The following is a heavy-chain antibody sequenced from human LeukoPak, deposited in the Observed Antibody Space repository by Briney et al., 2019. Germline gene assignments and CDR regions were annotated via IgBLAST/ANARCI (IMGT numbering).Heavy chain of an antibody. Sequence: SVKVSCKASGGTFSSYAISWVRQAPGQGLEWMGGIIPIFGTANYAQKFQGRVTITADESTSTAYMELSSLRSEDTGVYYCARETTVCTNGVCYEYDDAFDIWGQGTMVTVSS. CDR3: ARETTVCTNGVCYEYDDAFDI. CDR1: GGTFSSYA. D-gene: IGHD2-8*01. J-gene: IGHJ3*02. CDR2: IIPIFGTA. V-gene: IGHV1-69*13.